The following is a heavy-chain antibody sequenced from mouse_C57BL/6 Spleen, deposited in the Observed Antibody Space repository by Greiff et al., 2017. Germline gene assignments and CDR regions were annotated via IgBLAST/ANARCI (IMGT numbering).Heavy chain of an antibody. CDR3: TRYYGNFCAY. Sequence: VQRVESGAELVRPGASVTLSCKASGYTITDYEMHWVKQTPVHGLEWIGAIDPETGGTAYNQKFKGKAILTADKSSSTAYMELRSLTSEDSAVYYCTRYYGNFCAYWGQGTLVTVSA. J-gene: IGHJ3*01. CDR2: IDPETGGT. V-gene: IGHV1-15*01. D-gene: IGHD2-1*01. CDR1: GYTITDYE.